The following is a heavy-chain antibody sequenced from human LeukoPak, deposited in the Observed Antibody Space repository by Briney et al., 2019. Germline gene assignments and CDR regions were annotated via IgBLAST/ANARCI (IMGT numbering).Heavy chain of an antibody. V-gene: IGHV3-7*01. D-gene: IGHD5-12*01. CDR2: INQDGSEK. CDR3: ARDRDGGYDSLYYYYYMDV. J-gene: IGHJ6*03. Sequence: PGGSLRLSCAASGFTFSRPWMSWVRQAPGKGLEWVANINQDGSEKAYVDSVKGRFTVSRDNAKNALYLVINSLRAEDTAVYFCARDRDGGYDSLYYYYYMDVWGKGTTVTVSS. CDR1: GFTFSRPW.